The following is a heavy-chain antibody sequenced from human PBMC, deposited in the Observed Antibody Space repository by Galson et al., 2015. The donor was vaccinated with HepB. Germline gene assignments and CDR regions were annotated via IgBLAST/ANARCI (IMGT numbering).Heavy chain of an antibody. V-gene: IGHV3-23*01. D-gene: IGHD6-25*01. Sequence: SLRLSCAASGFTFSSYAMSWVRQAPGKGLEWVSAISGSGGSTYYADSVKGRFTISRDNAKNSLYLQMNSLRAEDTAVYYCARAQQYGKIVRSSGAFDIWGQRTMVTVSS. CDR2: ISGSGGST. CDR1: GFTFSSYA. CDR3: ARAQQYGKIVRSSGAFDI. J-gene: IGHJ3*02.